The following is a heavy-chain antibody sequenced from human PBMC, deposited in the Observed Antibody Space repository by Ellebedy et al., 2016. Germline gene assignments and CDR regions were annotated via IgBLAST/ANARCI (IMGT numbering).Heavy chain of an antibody. Sequence: GGSLRLSXAASGFTFDDYAMHWVRQAPGKGLEWVSLISWDGGSTYYADSVKGRFTISRDNSKNSLYLQMNSLRAEDTALYYCAKVSDYGSGSYAFDYWGQGTLVTVSS. D-gene: IGHD3-10*01. CDR1: GFTFDDYA. CDR3: AKVSDYGSGSYAFDY. J-gene: IGHJ4*02. CDR2: ISWDGGST. V-gene: IGHV3-43D*03.